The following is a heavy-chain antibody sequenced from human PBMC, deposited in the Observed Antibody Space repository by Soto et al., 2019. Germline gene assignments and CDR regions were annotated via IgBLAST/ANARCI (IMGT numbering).Heavy chain of an antibody. Sequence: PSETLSLTCTVSGGSVSSGSYYWSWIRQPPGKGLEWIGYIYYSGSTNYNPSLKRRVTISVDTSKNQFSLKLSSVTAADTAVYYCARDRAVVVITTPYYYGMDVWGQGTTVTVSS. CDR1: GGSVSSGSYY. CDR2: IYYSGST. J-gene: IGHJ6*02. CDR3: ARDRAVVVITTPYYYGMDV. D-gene: IGHD3-22*01. V-gene: IGHV4-61*01.